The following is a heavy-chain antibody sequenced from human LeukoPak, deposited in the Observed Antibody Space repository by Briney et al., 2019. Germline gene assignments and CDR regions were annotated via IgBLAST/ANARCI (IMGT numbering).Heavy chain of an antibody. CDR2: SSSSGSTI. V-gene: IGHV3-48*03. Sequence: SSSSGSTIYYADSVKGRFTISRDNAKNSLYLQMNSLRVEDTAVYYCARDPRTVRIWGQGTLVTVSS. D-gene: IGHD1-1*01. J-gene: IGHJ4*02. CDR3: ARDPRTVRI.